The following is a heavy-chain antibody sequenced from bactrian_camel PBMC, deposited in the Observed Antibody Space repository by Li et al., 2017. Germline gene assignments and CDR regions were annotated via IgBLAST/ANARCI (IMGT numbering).Heavy chain of an antibody. D-gene: IGHD6*01. J-gene: IGHJ6*01. V-gene: IGHV3S55*01. CDR1: GFTFSLWS. CDR3: ARKRWGCGALVAGAFGY. CDR2: IDAENTA. Sequence: HVQLVESGGGSVQAGGSLRLPCATSGFTFSLWSIAWFRQAPGKEREGVATIDAENTATYGKSVKGRFTISKDNAKNTLYLQMNSLKPEDTAMYYCARKRWGCGALVAGAFGYWGQGTQVTVS.